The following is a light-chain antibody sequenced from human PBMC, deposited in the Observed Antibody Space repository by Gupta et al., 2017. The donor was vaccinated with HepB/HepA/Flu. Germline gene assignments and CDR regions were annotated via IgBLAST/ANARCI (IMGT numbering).Light chain of an antibody. J-gene: IGKJ2*01. CDR1: HYIYKY. Sequence: IRMPQSPSSLSASVGDRVTISCQASHYIYKYLNWYQQRPGKGPDLLIYDASNLETGVPSRFSGSGSGTDFTLTISSLQPEDFATYYCQQYNDLPYTFGQGTQIEI. CDR2: DAS. V-gene: IGKV1-33*01. CDR3: QQYNDLPYT.